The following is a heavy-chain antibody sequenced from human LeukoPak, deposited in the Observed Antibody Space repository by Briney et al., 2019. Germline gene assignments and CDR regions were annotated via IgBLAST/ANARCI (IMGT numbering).Heavy chain of an antibody. V-gene: IGHV3-7*01. J-gene: IGHJ4*02. D-gene: IGHD2-15*01. Sequence: GGSLRLSCAASGFTFSSYWMSWVRQAPGKGLEWVANIKQDGSEKCYVDSVKGRFTISRDNAKNSLYLQMNSLRAKDTAVYYCAQGLEGFGGYCSGGSCYFSYWGQGTLVTVSS. CDR2: IKQDGSEK. CDR3: AQGLEGFGGYCSGGSCYFSY. CDR1: GFTFSSYW.